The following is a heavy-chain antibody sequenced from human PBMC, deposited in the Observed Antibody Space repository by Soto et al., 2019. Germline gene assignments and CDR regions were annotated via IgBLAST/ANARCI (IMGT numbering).Heavy chain of an antibody. Sequence: ETLSLTCTVSGVSISSSSYYWGWIRQPPGKGLEWIGSIYYSGSTYYNPSLKSRVTISVDTSKKQFSLKLSSVTAADTAVYYCARAWLGKDDAFDIWGQGTMVTVSS. D-gene: IGHD5-12*01. CDR3: ARAWLGKDDAFDI. J-gene: IGHJ3*02. CDR2: IYYSGST. CDR1: GVSISSSSYY. V-gene: IGHV4-39*01.